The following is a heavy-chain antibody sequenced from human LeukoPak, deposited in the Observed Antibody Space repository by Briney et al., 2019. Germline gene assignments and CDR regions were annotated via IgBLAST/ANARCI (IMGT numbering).Heavy chain of an antibody. V-gene: IGHV3-23*01. CDR3: AKEFRSITMNGWDRTLDY. CDR2: ISGSGGST. J-gene: IGHJ4*02. CDR1: GFTFSSYA. D-gene: IGHD3-22*01. Sequence: QPGGSLRLSCAASGFTFSSYAMSWVRQAPGKGLEWVSGISGSGGSTYYADSVKGRFTISRDNSKNTLYLQMNSLRAEDTAVYYCAKEFRSITMNGWDRTLDYWGQGTLVTVSS.